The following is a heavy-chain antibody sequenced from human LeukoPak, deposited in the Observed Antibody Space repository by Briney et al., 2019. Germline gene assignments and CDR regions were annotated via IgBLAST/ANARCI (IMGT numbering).Heavy chain of an antibody. CDR3: ATGIDQRKTGF. J-gene: IGHJ1*01. V-gene: IGHV4-59*01. Sequence: SETLSLTCTVSGGSISSYYWSWIRQSPTKGLQWMGYVTQTGITNYNPSLKSRGTMSVDKSKNQISLRLTSVTAADTAVYYCATGIDQRKTGFWGQGTLVTVSS. D-gene: IGHD1-1*01. CDR1: GGSISSYY. CDR2: VTQTGIT.